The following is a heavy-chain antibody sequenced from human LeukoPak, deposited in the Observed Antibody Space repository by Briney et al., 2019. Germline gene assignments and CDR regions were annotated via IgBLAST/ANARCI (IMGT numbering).Heavy chain of an antibody. CDR2: ISGSGGST. J-gene: IGHJ4*02. D-gene: IGHD3-22*01. CDR1: GFTFSSYW. Sequence: PGGSLRLSCAASGFTFSSYWMSWVRQAPGKGLEWVSAISGSGGSTYYADSVKGRFTISRDNSKNTLYLQMNSLRAEDTAVYYCANTFFRYYYDSSGPRVDYWGQGTLVTVSS. CDR3: ANTFFRYYYDSSGPRVDY. V-gene: IGHV3-23*01.